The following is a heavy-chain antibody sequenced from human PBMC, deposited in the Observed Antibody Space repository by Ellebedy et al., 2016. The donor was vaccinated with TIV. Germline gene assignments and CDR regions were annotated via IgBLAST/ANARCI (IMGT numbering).Heavy chain of an antibody. D-gene: IGHD6-19*01. V-gene: IGHV1-2*04. Sequence: ASVKVSCXASGYTFTSYYMHWVRQAPGQGLEWMGWINPNSGGTNYAQKFQGWVTMTRDTSISTAYMELSRLRSDDTAVYYCARGGAESIAVAGKGHFDYWGQGTLVTVSS. CDR1: GYTFTSYY. CDR3: ARGGAESIAVAGKGHFDY. CDR2: INPNSGGT. J-gene: IGHJ4*02.